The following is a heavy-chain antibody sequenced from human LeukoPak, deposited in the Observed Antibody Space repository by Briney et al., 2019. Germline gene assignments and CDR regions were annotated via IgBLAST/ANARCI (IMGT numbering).Heavy chain of an antibody. CDR3: ATFSPHSIYSGYVPTLYYFDY. J-gene: IGHJ4*02. V-gene: IGHV3-21*01. D-gene: IGHD5-12*01. CDR1: GFTLSRYS. CDR2: ISSSSSYI. Sequence: GGSLRLSCAASGFTLSRYSMNWVRQAPGKGLEWVSSISSSSSYIYYGDSVKGRFTISRDNAKNSLYLQINSLRAEDTAVYYCATFSPHSIYSGYVPTLYYFDYWGQGTLVTVSS.